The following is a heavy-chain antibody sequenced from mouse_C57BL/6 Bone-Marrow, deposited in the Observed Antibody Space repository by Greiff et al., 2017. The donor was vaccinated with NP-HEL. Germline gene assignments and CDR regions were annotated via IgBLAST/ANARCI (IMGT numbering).Heavy chain of an antibody. CDR2: INSDGGST. CDR1: EYEFPSHD. V-gene: IGHV5-2*01. D-gene: IGHD1-1*01. J-gene: IGHJ4*01. Sequence: DVKLQESGGGLVQPGESLKLSCESNEYEFPSHDMSWVRKTPEKRLELVAAINSDGGSTYYPDTMERRFIISRDNTKKTLYLQMSSLRSEDTALYYCARLYYYGSSYGAMDYWGQGTSVTVSS. CDR3: ARLYYYGSSYGAMDY.